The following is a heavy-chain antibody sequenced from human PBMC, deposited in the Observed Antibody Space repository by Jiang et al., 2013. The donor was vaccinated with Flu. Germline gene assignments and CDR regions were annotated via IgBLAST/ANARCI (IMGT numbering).Heavy chain of an antibody. CDR1: GYTFTGYF. CDR3: ARPISGSYYAFDV. V-gene: IGHV1-2*02. D-gene: IGHD3-10*01. Sequence: GAEVKKPGASVKVSCKTSGYTFTGYFMHWVRQAPGQGPEWLGWINPNSGGTNFAPKFQDRVTMTRDTSITTAYMEVSRLTSDDTAVYYCARPISGSYYAFDVWGQGTMVTVSS. CDR2: INPNSGGT. J-gene: IGHJ3*01.